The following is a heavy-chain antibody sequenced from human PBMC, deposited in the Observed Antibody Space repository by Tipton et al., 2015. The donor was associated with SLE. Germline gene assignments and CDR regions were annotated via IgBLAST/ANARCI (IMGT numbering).Heavy chain of an antibody. CDR3: ARINVDTAMVTQN. Sequence: TLSLTCTVSGGSISSGDYYWSWIRQPPGKGLEWIGYIYYSGSTYYNPSLKSRVTISVDTSKNQFSLKLSSVTAADTAVYYCARINVDTAMVTQNWGQGTLVTVSS. J-gene: IGHJ4*02. CDR2: IYYSGST. D-gene: IGHD5-18*01. V-gene: IGHV4-30-4*01. CDR1: GGSISSGDYY.